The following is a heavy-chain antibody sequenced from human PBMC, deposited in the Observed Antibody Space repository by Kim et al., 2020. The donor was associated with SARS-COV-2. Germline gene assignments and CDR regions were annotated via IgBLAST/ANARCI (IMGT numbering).Heavy chain of an antibody. Sequence: SETLSLTCTVSGGSISTYYWNWIRQPPGKGLEWIGFISDTGRTTFNPSLKSRVAISVDTSKSQFSLRLDSVTAADTALYYCAGHVTWSSTLGDGFDFWG. J-gene: IGHJ3*01. CDR2: ISDTGRT. CDR1: GGSISTYY. V-gene: IGHV4-59*08. CDR3: AGHVTWSSTLGDGFDF. D-gene: IGHD6-6*01.